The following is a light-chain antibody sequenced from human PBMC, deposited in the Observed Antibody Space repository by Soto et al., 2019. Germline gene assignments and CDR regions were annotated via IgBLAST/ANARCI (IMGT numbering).Light chain of an antibody. J-gene: IGKJ4*01. CDR3: QQYNNWPRT. Sequence: EIMMTQSPATLSVCPGERATLSCRASQSISITLAWYQQKPGQAPRLLIYGASTRATDIPARFSGSGSGTEFTLTISGLQSEDFAVYYCQQYNNWPRTFGGGTKVEI. V-gene: IGKV3-15*01. CDR2: GAS. CDR1: QSISIT.